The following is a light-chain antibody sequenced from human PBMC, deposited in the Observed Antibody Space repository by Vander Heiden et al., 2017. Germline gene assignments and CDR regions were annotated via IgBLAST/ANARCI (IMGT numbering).Light chain of an antibody. CDR1: QNISSY. Sequence: DIQMTQSPPSLPASVGDRLTITCRASQNISSYLNWYQQKPGTAPKILIYAASRLQRGGPTRFRGSGCGSDFTLTISSRRPEDVAIDYCQQIYSTPTEPTFGPGTKVDIK. CDR3: QQIYSTPTEPT. J-gene: IGKJ3*01. CDR2: AAS. V-gene: IGKV1-39*01.